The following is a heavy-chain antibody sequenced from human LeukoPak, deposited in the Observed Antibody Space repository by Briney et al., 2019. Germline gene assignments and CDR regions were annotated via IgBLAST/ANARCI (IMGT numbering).Heavy chain of an antibody. V-gene: IGHV1-18*01. CDR2: ISAYNGNT. CDR3: ARGDLDFWSGYPDY. Sequence: ASVRVSYKASGYTFTSYGISWVRQAPGQGGEWMGWISAYNGNTNYAQKLQGRVTMTTDTSTSTAYMELRSLRSDNTAVYYCARGDLDFWSGYPDYWGQGTLVTVSS. D-gene: IGHD3-3*01. CDR1: GYTFTSYG. J-gene: IGHJ4*02.